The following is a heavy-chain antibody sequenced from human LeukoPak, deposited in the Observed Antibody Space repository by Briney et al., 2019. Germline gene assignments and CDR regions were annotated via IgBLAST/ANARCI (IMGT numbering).Heavy chain of an antibody. CDR1: RYDINSVYY. J-gene: IGHJ4*02. V-gene: IGHV4-38-2*02. D-gene: IGHD3-10*01. Sequence: PSETLPLTCTVSRYDINSVYYWGWIRQPPGKGLEWIGSIYHSGSTYYNASLKSRVTISMDTSRNKFSLNLNSVTAADTAVYYCARAGGYYGSGSFLDYWGQGLLVTVSS. CDR3: ARAGGYYGSGSFLDY. CDR2: IYHSGST.